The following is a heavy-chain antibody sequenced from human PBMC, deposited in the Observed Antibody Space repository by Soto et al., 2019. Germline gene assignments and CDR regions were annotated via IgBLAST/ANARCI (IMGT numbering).Heavy chain of an antibody. V-gene: IGHV3-30-3*01. Sequence: GGSLRLSCAASEFSFSSYAMHWIRQAPGKGLEWVAVISFDGNIIHYADSVKGRFIISRDNSKNTLYLQMHSLSGEDTAVYYCARTFDTITYYFDYWGQGTLVTVSS. CDR3: ARTFDTITYYFDY. CDR1: EFSFSSYA. D-gene: IGHD3-9*01. CDR2: ISFDGNII. J-gene: IGHJ4*02.